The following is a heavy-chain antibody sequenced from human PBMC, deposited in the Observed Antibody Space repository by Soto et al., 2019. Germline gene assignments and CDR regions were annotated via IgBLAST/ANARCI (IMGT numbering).Heavy chain of an antibody. Sequence: GSLRLSCAASGFTFSDSAMHWVRQASGKGLEWVGRIRSKVNNYATAYAASVKGRFTISRDDSKNTAYLQMNSLKTEDTAVYFCTRDDFWSGYGMDVWGQGTTVTVSS. CDR2: IRSKVNNYAT. CDR3: TRDDFWSGYGMDV. V-gene: IGHV3-73*01. D-gene: IGHD3-3*01. CDR1: GFTFSDSA. J-gene: IGHJ6*02.